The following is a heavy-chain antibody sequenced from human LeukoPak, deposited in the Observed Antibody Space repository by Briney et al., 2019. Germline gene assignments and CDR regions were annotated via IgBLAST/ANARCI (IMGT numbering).Heavy chain of an antibody. Sequence: GGSLRLSCAASGFTFSSYWMNWVRQAPGKGLVRVSRINSDGSTINYADSVRGRFTISRDNAKNTLYLQMNSLRAEDTAVYYCARSHFYGSGSYQTDDYWGQGTLVTVSS. V-gene: IGHV3-74*01. CDR2: INSDGSTI. J-gene: IGHJ4*02. CDR1: GFTFSSYW. D-gene: IGHD3-10*01. CDR3: ARSHFYGSGSYQTDDY.